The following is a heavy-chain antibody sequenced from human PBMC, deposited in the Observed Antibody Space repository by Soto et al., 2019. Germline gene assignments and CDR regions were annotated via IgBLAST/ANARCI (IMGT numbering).Heavy chain of an antibody. CDR3: AKDRGAVAGYFDY. J-gene: IGHJ4*02. D-gene: IGHD6-19*01. CDR1: GLTFSSYA. CDR2: ISGSGDST. V-gene: IGHV3-23*01. Sequence: GGSLRLSCAASGLTFSSYAMSWVRQAPGKGLEWVSVISGSGDSTYYADSVKGRFTISRDNSKNTLYLQMNSLRAEDTAIYYCAKDRGAVAGYFDYWGQGTLVTVSS.